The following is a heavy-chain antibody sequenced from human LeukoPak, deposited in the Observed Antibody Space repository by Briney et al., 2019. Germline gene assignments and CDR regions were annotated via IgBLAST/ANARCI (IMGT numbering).Heavy chain of an antibody. CDR2: IYYTGST. J-gene: IGHJ4*02. CDR1: GGSISNYY. Sequence: SETLSLTCTVSGGSISNYYWNWIRQPPGKGLEWIGYIYYTGSTNYNPSLKSRVTISVDTSKNQFSLNLRSVTPEDTAVYYCARNLIPEQLVLNFWGQGTLVTVSS. CDR3: ARNLIPEQLVLNF. V-gene: IGHV4-59*01. D-gene: IGHD6-13*01.